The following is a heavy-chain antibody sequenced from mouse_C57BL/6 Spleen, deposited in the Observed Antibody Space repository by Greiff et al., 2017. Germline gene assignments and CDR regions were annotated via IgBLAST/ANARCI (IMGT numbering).Heavy chain of an antibody. CDR1: GYTFTSYW. V-gene: IGHV1-64*01. Sequence: QVHVKQSGAELVKPGASVKLSCKASGYTFTSYWMHWVKQRPGQGLEWIGMIHPNSGSTNYNEKFKSKATLTVDKSSSTAYMQLSSLTSEDSAVYYCARRVNYYGSLYYFDYWGQGTTLTVSS. CDR2: IHPNSGST. D-gene: IGHD1-1*01. J-gene: IGHJ2*01. CDR3: ARRVNYYGSLYYFDY.